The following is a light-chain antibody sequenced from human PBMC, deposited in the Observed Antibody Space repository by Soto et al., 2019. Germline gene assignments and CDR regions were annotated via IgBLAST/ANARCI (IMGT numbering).Light chain of an antibody. CDR2: YAS. V-gene: IGKV3-15*01. J-gene: IGKJ2*01. CDR1: QNLSRN. Sequence: EMVMTQSPATLSVSPGERATLSCRASQNLSRNLAWYQQQPGQAPRLLIFYASTRATGIPARFSGSGSGTDFTLNISSMQSQEFAVYYCQQYDKWPHTFGQGTKLEIK. CDR3: QQYDKWPHT.